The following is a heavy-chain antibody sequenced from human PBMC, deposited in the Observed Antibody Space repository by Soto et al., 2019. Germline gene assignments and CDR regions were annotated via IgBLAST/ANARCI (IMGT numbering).Heavy chain of an antibody. CDR1: GLTVSNAY. CDR2: IYDNGTT. J-gene: IGHJ6*02. D-gene: IGHD3-10*01. Sequence: EVQLVGSGGGLIQPGGSLRLSCAASGLTVSNAYMAWVRQAPGMGLEWVSVIYDNGTTYYADSVKGRFTISRDTSTNTLSLQMDSLRAEDTAVYYCVRPLPSGRNYGLAVWGQGTTVTVSS. CDR3: VRPLPSGRNYGLAV. V-gene: IGHV3-53*01.